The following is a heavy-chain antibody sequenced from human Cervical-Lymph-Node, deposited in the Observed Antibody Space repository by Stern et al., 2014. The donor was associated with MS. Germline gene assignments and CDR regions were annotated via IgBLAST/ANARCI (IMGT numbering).Heavy chain of an antibody. Sequence: EVQLVESGAEVKKPGESLKISCKGSGYTFTSYWIGWVLQMPGKGLEWMGIIYPGDSDTRYSPAFQGQVNISADKSISTAYLQWSSLKASDTAMYYCARRTRMRGAFDIWGQGTMVTVSS. CDR1: GYTFTSYW. V-gene: IGHV5-51*01. D-gene: IGHD2-8*01. CDR3: ARRTRMRGAFDI. CDR2: IYPGDSDT. J-gene: IGHJ3*02.